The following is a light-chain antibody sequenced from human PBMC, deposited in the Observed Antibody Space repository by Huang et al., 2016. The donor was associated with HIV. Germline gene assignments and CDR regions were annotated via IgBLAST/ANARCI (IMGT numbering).Light chain of an antibody. CDR3: HQYYRTPLT. V-gene: IGKV4-1*01. CDR2: WAS. J-gene: IGKJ4*01. CDR1: QSVLYSSSNKNY. Sequence: DIVMTQSPDSLAVSLGERAIINCKSSQSVLYSSSNKNYLAWYQQKPGQPPKLLIYWASTRQSGVPDRFSGSGSGTDFTLSISSLQAEDVAVYYCHQYYRTPLTFGGGTKVEIK.